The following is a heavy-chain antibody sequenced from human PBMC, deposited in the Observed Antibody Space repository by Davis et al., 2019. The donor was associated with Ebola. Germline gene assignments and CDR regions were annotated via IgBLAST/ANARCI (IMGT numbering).Heavy chain of an antibody. CDR3: ARQVGAGPFDY. Sequence: LRLSCAVYGGSFRGYYWSWIRQLPGKGLEWIGEINHSGSTNYNPSLKSRVTISVDTSKNQFSLKLSSVTAADTAVYYCARQVGAGPFDYWGQGTLVTVSS. J-gene: IGHJ4*02. CDR2: INHSGST. D-gene: IGHD1-26*01. V-gene: IGHV4-34*01. CDR1: GGSFRGYY.